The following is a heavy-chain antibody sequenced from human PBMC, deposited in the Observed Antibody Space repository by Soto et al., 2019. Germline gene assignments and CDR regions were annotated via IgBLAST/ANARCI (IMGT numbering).Heavy chain of an antibody. CDR1: GGTFSSYA. V-gene: IGHV1-69*01. CDR3: ARGFLVHYYDSSGYYPFDS. CDR2: IIPIFGTA. J-gene: IGHJ4*02. D-gene: IGHD3-22*01. Sequence: QVQLVQSGAEVKKPGSSVKVSCKASGGTFSSYAISWVRQAPGQGLEWMGGIIPIFGTANYAQKFQGRVTITADESTGTAYMVLSSLRSEDTAVYYCARGFLVHYYDSSGYYPFDSWGQGTLVTVSS.